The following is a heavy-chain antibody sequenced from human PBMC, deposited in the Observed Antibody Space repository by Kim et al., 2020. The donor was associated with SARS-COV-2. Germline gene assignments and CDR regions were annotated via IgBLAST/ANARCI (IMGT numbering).Heavy chain of an antibody. CDR3: ARDGWGYYYGAVV. CDR1: GGSIISGSHY. D-gene: IGHD1-26*01. V-gene: IGHV4-61*01. Sequence: SETLSLTCTVSGGSIISGSHYWTWIRQSPGRGLEWIGYIYYNGRTNYNPSLRSRVTISYDTSKEQFSLELSAVTAVDSATYYCARDGWGYYYGAVVWGQGTTVTVSS. J-gene: IGHJ6*02. CDR2: IYYNGRT.